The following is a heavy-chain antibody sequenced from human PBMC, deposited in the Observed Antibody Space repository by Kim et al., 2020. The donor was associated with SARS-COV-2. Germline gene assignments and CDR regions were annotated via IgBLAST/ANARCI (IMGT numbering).Heavy chain of an antibody. CDR3: AGSSSWHPHYFDY. CDR1: GFTFTDYA. J-gene: IGHJ4*02. CDR2: INSNGGST. D-gene: IGHD6-13*01. Sequence: GGSLRLSCAASGFTFTDYAMHWVRQAPGKGLEYVSGINSNGGSTYYANSVKGRFTISRDNSKNTLYLQMDSLRTEDMAVYYCAGSSSWHPHYFDYWGQGTLLTVSS. V-gene: IGHV3-64*01.